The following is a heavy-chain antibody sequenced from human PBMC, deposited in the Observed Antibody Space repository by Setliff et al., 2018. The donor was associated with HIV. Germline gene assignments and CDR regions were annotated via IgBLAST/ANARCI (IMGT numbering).Heavy chain of an antibody. J-gene: IGHJ6*03. CDR2: VNPNRGNT. V-gene: IGHV1-8*03. D-gene: IGHD2-21*01. CDR1: GYIFMNND. CDR3: ARIVAPGSHGPDYYMDV. Sequence: GASVKVSCKASGYIFMNNDISWVRQAPGQGLEWVGWVNPNRGNTGCAQKFQGRLTITRDTSKSTVYMELSSLRSEDTGVSYCARIVAPGSHGPDYYMDVWGKGTTVTVSS.